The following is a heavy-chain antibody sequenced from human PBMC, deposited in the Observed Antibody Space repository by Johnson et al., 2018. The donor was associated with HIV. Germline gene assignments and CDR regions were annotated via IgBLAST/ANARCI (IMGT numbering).Heavy chain of an antibody. J-gene: IGHJ3*02. CDR1: GFTFDDYG. Sequence: MQLVESGGGVVRPGGSLRLSCAASGFTFDDYGMSWVRQGPGKRLEWVSGIKWSGGSTGYADSVKARFMISRDNAKNSLYLQMNSLRAEDTAVYYCARGRPSGSHDAFDIWGQGTMVTVSS. CDR3: ARGRPSGSHDAFDI. CDR2: IKWSGGST. D-gene: IGHD3-22*01. V-gene: IGHV3-20*04.